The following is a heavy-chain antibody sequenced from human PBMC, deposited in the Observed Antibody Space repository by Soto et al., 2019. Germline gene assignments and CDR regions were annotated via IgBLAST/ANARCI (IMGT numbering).Heavy chain of an antibody. V-gene: IGHV1-69*02. Sequence: QVQLVQSGAEVKKPGSSVKVSCKASGGTFSSYSISWVRQAPGQGLEWMGRIIPILGIANYAQKFQGRVTITADKSTSTAYMELSSLRSEDTAVYYCARGVGSGIAAAGTWGQGTMVTVSS. CDR1: GGTFSSYS. CDR3: ARGVGSGIAAAGT. D-gene: IGHD6-13*01. CDR2: IIPILGIA. J-gene: IGHJ3*01.